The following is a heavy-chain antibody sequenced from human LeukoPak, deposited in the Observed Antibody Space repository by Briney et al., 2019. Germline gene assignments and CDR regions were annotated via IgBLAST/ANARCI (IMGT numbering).Heavy chain of an antibody. J-gene: IGHJ3*02. CDR1: GYTFTSYD. CDR3: ARSESRWFGELYAFDI. CDR2: MNPNSGNT. D-gene: IGHD3-10*01. V-gene: IGHV1-8*02. Sequence: ASVKVSCKASGYTFTSYDINWVRQATGQGLEWMGWMNPNSGNTGYAQKFQGRVTMTRNTSISTAYMELSSLRSEDTAVYYCARSESRWFGELYAFDIWGQGTTVTVSS.